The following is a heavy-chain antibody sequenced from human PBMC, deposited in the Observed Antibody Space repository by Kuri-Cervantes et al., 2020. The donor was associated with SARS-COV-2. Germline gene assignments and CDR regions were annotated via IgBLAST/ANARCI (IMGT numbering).Heavy chain of an antibody. V-gene: IGHV4-59*01. CDR1: GGSISSYY. J-gene: IGHJ6*02. D-gene: IGHD4-17*01. CDR2: IYYSGST. Sequence: GSLRLSCTVSGGSISSYYWSWIRQPPGKGLEWIGYIYYSGSTNYNPSLKSRVTISVDTSKNQFSLKLSSVTAADTAVYYCARVRGDYGPRYYHYGMDVWGQGTTVTVSS. CDR3: ARVRGDYGPRYYHYGMDV.